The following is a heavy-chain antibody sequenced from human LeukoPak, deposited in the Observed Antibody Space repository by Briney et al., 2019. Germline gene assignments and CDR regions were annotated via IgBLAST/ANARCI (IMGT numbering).Heavy chain of an antibody. J-gene: IGHJ4*02. CDR1: GFAFSDHY. D-gene: IGHD1-26*01. V-gene: IGHV3-72*01. CDR2: IRNKGNSYTT. CDR3: VGGGVHDY. Sequence: GGSLRLSCAASGFAFSDHYMDWVRQAPGKGLKWVGRIRNKGNSYTTEYAASVKGRFTISRDDSKNSLYLQMNSLKNEDTAVYYCVGGGVHDYWGQGTLVIVSS.